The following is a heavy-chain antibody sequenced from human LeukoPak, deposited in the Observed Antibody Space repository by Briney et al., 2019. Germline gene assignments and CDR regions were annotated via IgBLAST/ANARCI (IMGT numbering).Heavy chain of an antibody. D-gene: IGHD2-2*01. J-gene: IGHJ3*02. CDR2: IYYSGST. CDR1: GGSISSHY. V-gene: IGHV4-59*11. CDR3: ARDPGIVVVPAAMPRPTDSSGLHRAGSYAFDI. Sequence: SETLSLTCTVSGGSISSHYWSWIRQPPGKGLEWIGYIYYSGSTNYNPSLKSRVTISVDTSKNQFSLKLSSVTAADTAVYYCARDPGIVVVPAAMPRPTDSSGLHRAGSYAFDIWGQGTMVTVSS.